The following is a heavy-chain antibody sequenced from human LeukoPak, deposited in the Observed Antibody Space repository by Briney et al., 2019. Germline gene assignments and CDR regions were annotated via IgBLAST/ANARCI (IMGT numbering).Heavy chain of an antibody. CDR1: GYTFTGYY. CDR2: INPISGGT. J-gene: IGHJ4*02. V-gene: IGHV1-2*06. D-gene: IGHD5/OR15-5a*01. CDR3: ASEDFAVSKFHC. Sequence: GASVKVSCKASGYTFTGYYRHWVRQAPGQGLEYMGRINPISGGTVYAQKFQGRVTMTRDTSITTAYMELTRLTSDDTAVYYCASEDFAVSKFHCWGQGTLVTVSS.